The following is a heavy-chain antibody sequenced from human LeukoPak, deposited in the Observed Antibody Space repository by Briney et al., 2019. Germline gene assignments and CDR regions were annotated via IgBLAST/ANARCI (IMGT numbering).Heavy chain of an antibody. Sequence: GGSLRLSCAASGFTFSSYAMSWVRQAPGKGLEWVSAISGSGGSTYYADSVKGRFTISRDNSKNTLYLQMNSLRAEDTAVYYCAKDQTEYSSSWYGWAFDYWGQGTLVTVSS. CDR1: GFTFSSYA. J-gene: IGHJ4*02. CDR2: ISGSGGST. D-gene: IGHD6-13*01. CDR3: AKDQTEYSSSWYGWAFDY. V-gene: IGHV3-23*01.